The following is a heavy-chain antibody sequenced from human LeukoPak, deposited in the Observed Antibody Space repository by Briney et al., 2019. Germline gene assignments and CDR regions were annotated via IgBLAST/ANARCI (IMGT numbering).Heavy chain of an antibody. D-gene: IGHD6-13*01. J-gene: IGHJ4*02. V-gene: IGHV1-2*02. CDR2: INPNSGGT. CDR3: ARDFAAAAGFDY. CDR1: GYTFTTYN. Sequence: ASVKVSCKASGYTFTTYNINWVRQAPGQGLEWMGWINPNSGGTNYAQKFQGRVTMTRDTSISTAYMELSRLRSDDTAVYYCARDFAAAAGFDYWGQGTLVTVSS.